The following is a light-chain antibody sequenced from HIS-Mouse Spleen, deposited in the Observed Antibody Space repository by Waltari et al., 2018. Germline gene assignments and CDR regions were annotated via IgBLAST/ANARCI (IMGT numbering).Light chain of an antibody. J-gene: IGLJ2*01. CDR2: EDS. CDR1: ALPKKY. V-gene: IGLV3-10*01. CDR3: YSTDSSGNHRV. Sequence: SYELTQPPSVSVSPGQTARITCSGDALPKKYAYWYQQKSGQAPVLVIYEDSKRPSWIPERFSGSSSGTMATLTISGAQVDDEADYYCYSTDSSGNHRVFGGGTKLTVL.